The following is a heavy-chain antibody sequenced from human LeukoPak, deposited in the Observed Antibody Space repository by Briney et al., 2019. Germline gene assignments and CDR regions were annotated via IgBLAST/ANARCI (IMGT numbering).Heavy chain of an antibody. CDR2: IHYSGST. D-gene: IGHD3-16*01. J-gene: IGHJ5*02. CDR3: ARTTNGGVWFDP. V-gene: IGHV4-59*01. CDR1: GGSISSYH. Sequence: PETLSLTCTVSGGSISSYHWSWIRQPPGKELEWIGYIHYSGSTDYNPSLKSRVTISVDTSKNQFSLKLSSVTAADTAVYYCARTTNGGVWFDPWGQGTLVTVSS.